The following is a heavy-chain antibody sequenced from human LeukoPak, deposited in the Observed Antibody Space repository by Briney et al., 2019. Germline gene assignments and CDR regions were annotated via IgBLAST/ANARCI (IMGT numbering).Heavy chain of an antibody. V-gene: IGHV4-31*03. Sequence: KPSQTQSLTCTVSGGSISSGGYHWSWIRQHPGKGLEWIEYIYYSGTISYNPSLKSRVTISVHTYKKIFTLKVRYIKVPDWAVLYCAILGYGDYPNWFDPWGQGSLVTVSS. J-gene: IGHJ5*02. CDR1: GGSISSGGYH. D-gene: IGHD4-17*01. CDR2: IYYSGTI. CDR3: AILGYGDYPNWFDP.